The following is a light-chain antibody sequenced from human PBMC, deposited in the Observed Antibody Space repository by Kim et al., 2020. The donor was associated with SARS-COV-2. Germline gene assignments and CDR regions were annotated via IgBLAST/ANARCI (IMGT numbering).Light chain of an antibody. J-gene: IGLJ2*01. CDR2: DVT. V-gene: IGLV2-14*03. Sequence: GQAITISCTGTSRDVGGYKYVSWYQQHPGKAPKLIIYDVTHRPSGISNRFSGFKSGNTAYLTISGLQAEDEADYYCNSFTSSRTVIFGGGTKVTVL. CDR3: NSFTSSRTVI. CDR1: SRDVGGYKY.